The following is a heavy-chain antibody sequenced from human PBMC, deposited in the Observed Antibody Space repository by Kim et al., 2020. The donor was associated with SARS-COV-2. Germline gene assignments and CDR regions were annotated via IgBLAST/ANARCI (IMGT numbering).Heavy chain of an antibody. CDR2: GNT. CDR3: ARDRNHGLDV. V-gene: IGHV1-18*01. J-gene: IGHJ6*02. Sequence: GNTNYAWRVQDRVTLTTDKSTSTAYMELRSLRSVDTAVYYCARDRNHGLDVWGQGTTVTVFS.